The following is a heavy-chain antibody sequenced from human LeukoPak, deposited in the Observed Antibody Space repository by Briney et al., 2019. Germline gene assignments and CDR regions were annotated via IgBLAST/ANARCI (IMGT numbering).Heavy chain of an antibody. CDR1: GFTFSSYE. CDR3: ARERYSSGWDAFDV. V-gene: IGHV3-48*03. D-gene: IGHD6-19*01. J-gene: IGHJ3*01. Sequence: GGSLRLSCAASGFTFSSYEMKWVRQAPGKGLEWVSYISSSGSTIYYADSVKGRFTISRDTAKNSLSLQMNSLSAEDTAVYYCARERYSSGWDAFDVWGQGTKVTVSS. CDR2: ISSSGSTI.